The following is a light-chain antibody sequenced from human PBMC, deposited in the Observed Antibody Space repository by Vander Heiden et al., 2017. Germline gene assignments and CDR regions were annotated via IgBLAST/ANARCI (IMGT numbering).Light chain of an antibody. J-gene: IGKJ2*01. V-gene: IGKV6-21*01. Sequence: EIVLTRFPDFQSEAPEEKVTITCRASENIGRSLHWYQQKPGQSPKLLIKYASQSFSGVPSRFSGGGSGTDFTLTINSLEAEDAATYYCHQCSSVPYSFGQGTKLDIK. CDR3: HQCSSVPYS. CDR2: YAS. CDR1: ENIGRS.